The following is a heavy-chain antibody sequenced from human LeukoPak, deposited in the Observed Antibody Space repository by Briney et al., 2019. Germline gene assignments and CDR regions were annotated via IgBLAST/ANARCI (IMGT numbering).Heavy chain of an antibody. CDR3: ARVRDY. J-gene: IGHJ4*02. CDR2: IYYSGGT. CDR1: GGSINSGGHY. V-gene: IGHV4-31*03. Sequence: SQTLSLTCTVSGGSINSGGHYWTWVRQLPGKGLEWIGYIYYSGGTYYNPSLRSRITISKDTSNNQFSLRLTSVTAADTAVYYCARVRDYWGQGTLVTVSS.